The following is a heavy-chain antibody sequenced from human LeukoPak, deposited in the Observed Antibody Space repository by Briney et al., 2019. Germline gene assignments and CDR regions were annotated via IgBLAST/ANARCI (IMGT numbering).Heavy chain of an antibody. CDR3: AREKQWLGYYWFDP. D-gene: IGHD3-22*01. J-gene: IGHJ5*02. CDR2: INSDGSST. V-gene: IGHV3-74*01. CDR1: GFTFSSYW. Sequence: GGSLRLSCAASGFTFSSYWMHWVRQAPGKGLVWVSRINSDGSSTSYADSVKGRFTISRDNAKNTLYLQMNSLRAEDTAVYYCAREKQWLGYYWFDPWGQGTLVTVSS.